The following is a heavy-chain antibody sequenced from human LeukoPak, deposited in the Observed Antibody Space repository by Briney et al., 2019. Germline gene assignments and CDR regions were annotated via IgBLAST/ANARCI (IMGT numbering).Heavy chain of an antibody. D-gene: IGHD2-2*01. CDR3: ARGGAPDCSSTSCYLYYYYMDV. CDR1: GGSISSGDYY. Sequence: SQTLSLTWTLSGGSISSGDYYWSWIRQPPGKGLEWIGYIYYSGSTYYNPSLKSRVTISVDTSKNQFSLKLSSVTAADTAVYYCARGGAPDCSSTSCYLYYYYMDVWGKGTTVTVS. CDR2: IYYSGST. V-gene: IGHV4-30-4*08. J-gene: IGHJ6*03.